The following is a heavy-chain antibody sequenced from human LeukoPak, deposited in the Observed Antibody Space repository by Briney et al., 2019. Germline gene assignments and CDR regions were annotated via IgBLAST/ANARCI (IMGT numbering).Heavy chain of an antibody. V-gene: IGHV1-8*02. CDR2: MNPNSGNT. CDR1: GGTLTISG. Sequence: GASVKVSCKASGGTLTISGITWVRQATGQGLEWMGWMNPNSGNTGYAQKFQGRVAMTRNTSISTAYMELSSLRSEDTAVYYCARGKRFGEWCFGGDCYWGYYYYYMDVWGKGTTVTISS. CDR3: ARGKRFGEWCFGGDCYWGYYYYYMDV. D-gene: IGHD2-21*02. J-gene: IGHJ6*03.